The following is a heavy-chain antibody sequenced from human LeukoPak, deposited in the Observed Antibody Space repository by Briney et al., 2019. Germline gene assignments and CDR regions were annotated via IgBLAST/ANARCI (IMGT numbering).Heavy chain of an antibody. V-gene: IGHV3-23*01. J-gene: IGHJ4*02. D-gene: IGHD6-25*01. CDR1: GFTFSSYA. Sequence: GGSLRLSCAAYGFTFSSYAMSWVRQAPGKGLEWVSAISGNSGTTYYADSVKGRFTISRDNSKNTLYLQMNSLRAEDTAVYYCAKEGYSSAWNADFDFGGQGTLVTVSS. CDR3: AKEGYSSAWNADFDF. CDR2: ISGNSGTT.